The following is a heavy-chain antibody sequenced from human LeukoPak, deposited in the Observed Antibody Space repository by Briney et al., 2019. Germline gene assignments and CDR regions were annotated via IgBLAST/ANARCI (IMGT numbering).Heavy chain of an antibody. CDR1: GGSFSGYY. D-gene: IGHD5-18*01. Sequence: SETLSLTCAVYGGSFSGYYWSWIRQPAGKGLEWIGRIYSSGSTNYNPSLKSRVTMSVDTSKNQFSLKLNSVTAADTAVYYCARGTGEGYSYGRYYFDYWGQGTLVTVSS. CDR2: IYSSGST. J-gene: IGHJ4*02. CDR3: ARGTGEGYSYGRYYFDY. V-gene: IGHV4-59*10.